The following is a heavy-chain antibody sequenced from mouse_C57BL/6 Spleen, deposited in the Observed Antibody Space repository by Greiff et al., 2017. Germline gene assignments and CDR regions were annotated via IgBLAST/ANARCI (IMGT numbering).Heavy chain of an antibody. CDR2: ISSGGSYT. V-gene: IGHV5-6*02. CDR3: ARKGTNYDGAMDY. D-gene: IGHD2-4*01. Sequence: DVMLVESGGDLVKPGGSLKLSCAASGFTFSSYGMSWVRQTPDKRLEWVATISSGGSYTYYPDSVKGRFTISRDNAKNTLYLQMSSLKSEDTAMYYCARKGTNYDGAMDYWGQGTSVTVSS. CDR1: GFTFSSYG. J-gene: IGHJ4*01.